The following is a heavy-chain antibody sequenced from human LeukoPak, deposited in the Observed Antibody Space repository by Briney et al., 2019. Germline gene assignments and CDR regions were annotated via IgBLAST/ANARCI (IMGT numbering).Heavy chain of an antibody. V-gene: IGHV3-7*01. D-gene: IGHD3-10*01. J-gene: IGHJ4*02. CDR2: INQDGSEK. Sequence: GGSLRLSCAASGFTFSSYWMSWVRQAPGKGLEWVANINQDGSEKYYVDSVKGRFSISRDNAKNSLYLQMNSLRAEDTAVYYCARAGSLWFGESKFDYWGQGTLVTVSP. CDR3: ARAGSLWFGESKFDY. CDR1: GFTFSSYW.